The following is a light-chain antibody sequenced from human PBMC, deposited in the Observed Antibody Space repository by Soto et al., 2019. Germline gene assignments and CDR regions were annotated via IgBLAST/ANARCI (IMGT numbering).Light chain of an antibody. CDR2: EVS. Sequence: QSALTQPRSVSGSPGQSVAISCTGTSRDVDAYDFVSWYQHHPGKAPKLIISEVSKRPSGVSHLFSGSKSDNTASLTISVLDAEDDDDYFWCSFAGSFYVFGTGTKLTVL. CDR3: CSFAGSFYV. J-gene: IGLJ1*01. V-gene: IGLV2-11*01. CDR1: SRDVDAYDF.